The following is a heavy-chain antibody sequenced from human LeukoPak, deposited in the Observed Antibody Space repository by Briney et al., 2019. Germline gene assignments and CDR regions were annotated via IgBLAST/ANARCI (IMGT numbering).Heavy chain of an antibody. CDR2: ISDSGGRT. D-gene: IGHD2-21*01. V-gene: IGHV3-23*01. Sequence: GGSLRLSCVASGFTFSSYAMSWVRQAPGKGLEWVSSISDSGGRTYYADSVKGRFTISRDNSKNTLYLQMNSLRAEDTAVYYCAKQSRGSYLANFDYWGQGTLVTVSS. CDR1: GFTFSSYA. J-gene: IGHJ4*02. CDR3: AKQSRGSYLANFDY.